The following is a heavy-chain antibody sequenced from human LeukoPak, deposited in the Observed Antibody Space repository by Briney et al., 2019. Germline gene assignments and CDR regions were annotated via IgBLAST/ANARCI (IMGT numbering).Heavy chain of an antibody. Sequence: SETLSPTCTASGGSIRSSSYYWGGIRQPPGKGLEWIGSIYYSGSTYYNPSLKSRVTISVDTSKNQVSLRLSSVTAADTAVYYCVCQQLVPLFDYWGQGTLVTVYS. CDR3: VCQQLVPLFDY. CDR1: GGSIRSSSYY. J-gene: IGHJ4*02. D-gene: IGHD6-13*01. V-gene: IGHV4-39*01. CDR2: IYYSGST.